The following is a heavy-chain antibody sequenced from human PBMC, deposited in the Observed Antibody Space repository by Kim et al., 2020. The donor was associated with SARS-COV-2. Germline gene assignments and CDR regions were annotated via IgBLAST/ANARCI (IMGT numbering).Heavy chain of an antibody. CDR3: ARDPQWELLWFHYGMDV. J-gene: IGHJ6*02. D-gene: IGHD1-26*01. CDR1: GYTFTSYA. CDR2: INAGNGNT. Sequence: ASVKVSCKASGYTFTSYAMHWVRQAPGQRLEWMGWINAGNGNTKYSQKFQGRVTITRDTSASTAYMELSSLRSEDTAVYYCARDPQWELLWFHYGMDVWGQGTTVTVSS. V-gene: IGHV1-3*01.